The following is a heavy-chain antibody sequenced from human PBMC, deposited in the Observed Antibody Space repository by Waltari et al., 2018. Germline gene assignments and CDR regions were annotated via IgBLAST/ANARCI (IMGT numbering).Heavy chain of an antibody. CDR2: IYYSGST. V-gene: IGHV4-31*03. D-gene: IGHD2-2*01. CDR3: ATYCSSTSCLQYFQH. J-gene: IGHJ1*01. CDR1: GGSIRSGGSY. Sequence: VQLQESGPGLVKPSQTLSLTCTVSGGSIRSGGSYWSWIRQHPGKGLEWIGYIYYSGSTYYNPSLKSRVTISVDTSKNQFSLKLSSVTAADTAVYYCATYCSSTSCLQYFQHWGQGTLVTVSS.